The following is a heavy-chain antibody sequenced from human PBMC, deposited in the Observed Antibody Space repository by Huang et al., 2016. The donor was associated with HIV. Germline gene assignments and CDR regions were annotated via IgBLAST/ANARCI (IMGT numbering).Heavy chain of an antibody. Sequence: QVQLVQSGAEVKKPGASVKVSCKVSGYTLTELSMHWVRQAPGKGLEGMGGVEPEDCETIYAQKFQGRGTMTEDTSTDTAYMELSSLRSEDTAVYYCATVYRRFRNHDSGDYYFDYWDQGTLVTVSS. V-gene: IGHV1-24*01. CDR1: GYTLTELS. CDR3: ATVYRRFRNHDSGDYYFDY. D-gene: IGHD3-22*01. J-gene: IGHJ4*02. CDR2: VEPEDCET.